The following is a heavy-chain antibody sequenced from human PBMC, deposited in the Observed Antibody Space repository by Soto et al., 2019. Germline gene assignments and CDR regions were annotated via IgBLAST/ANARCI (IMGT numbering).Heavy chain of an antibody. V-gene: IGHV3-33*01. CDR2: IWYDGSNK. D-gene: IGHD4-4*01. CDR1: GFTFSSYG. CDR3: ARAPPSSNYVDYYYYYGMDV. J-gene: IGHJ6*02. Sequence: GGSLRLSCAASGFTFSSYGMHWVRQAPGKGLEWVAVIWYDGSNKYYADSVKGRFTISRDNSKNTLYLQMNSLRAEDTAVYYCARAPPSSNYVDYYYYYGMDVWGQGTTVTVSS.